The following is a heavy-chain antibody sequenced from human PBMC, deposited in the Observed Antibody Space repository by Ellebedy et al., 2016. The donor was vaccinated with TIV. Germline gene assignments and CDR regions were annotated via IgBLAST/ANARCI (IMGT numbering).Heavy chain of an antibody. CDR3: AREGGVYYFDY. D-gene: IGHD1-26*01. J-gene: IGHJ4*02. V-gene: IGHV1-46*01. CDR2: INPSGGGT. CDR1: GYTFTSDL. Sequence: AASVKVSCKASGYTFTSDLIHWVRQAPGQGLEWMGIINPSGGGTGYAQKFQGRVTMTREKSASTVYMELSSLRSEDTAVYYCAREGGVYYFDYWGQGTLVTVSS.